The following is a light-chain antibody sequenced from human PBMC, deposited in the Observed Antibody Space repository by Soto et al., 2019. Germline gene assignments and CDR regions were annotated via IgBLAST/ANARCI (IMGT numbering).Light chain of an antibody. CDR2: AAS. V-gene: IGKV1-16*01. CDR1: QGISNY. Sequence: DIQMTQSPSSLSSSVGDRVTITCRASQGISNYLAWFQQKPGKAPMSLIYAASSVQSGVPTMFSGSGSGTDFTTTISLLQPEDVANYYWQRNNRYPYTFGQGTKLEIK. J-gene: IGKJ2*01. CDR3: QRNNRYPYT.